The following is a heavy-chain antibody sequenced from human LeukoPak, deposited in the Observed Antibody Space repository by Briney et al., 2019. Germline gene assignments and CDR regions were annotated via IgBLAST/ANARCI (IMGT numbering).Heavy chain of an antibody. CDR2: ISSSSSTI. J-gene: IGHJ4*02. V-gene: IGHV3-48*01. Sequence: PGGSLRLSCAASGFTFSSYSMNWVRQAPGKGLEWVSYISSSSSTIYCADSVKGRFTISRDNAKNSLYLQMNSLRAEDTAVYYCARAPEFGLYYFDYWGQGTLVTVSS. CDR1: GFTFSSYS. CDR3: ARAPEFGLYYFDY. D-gene: IGHD3-10*01.